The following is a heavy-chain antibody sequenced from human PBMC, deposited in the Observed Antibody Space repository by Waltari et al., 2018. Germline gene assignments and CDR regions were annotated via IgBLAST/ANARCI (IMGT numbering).Heavy chain of an antibody. CDR3: ARIIRDGPSGFYGIAAFDL. CDR1: GFTVSEPY. Sequence: DVQLVETGGGLIQPGGSLRLSCSVSGFTVSEPYITWARQAPAKGLEWVSVIYSGGNTYYAASVTGRFTISRDNINNILFLQMNNLRAEDTATYYCARIIRDGPSGFYGIAAFDLWGQGTMVTVSS. CDR2: IYSGGNT. D-gene: IGHD3-22*01. J-gene: IGHJ3*01. V-gene: IGHV3-53*02.